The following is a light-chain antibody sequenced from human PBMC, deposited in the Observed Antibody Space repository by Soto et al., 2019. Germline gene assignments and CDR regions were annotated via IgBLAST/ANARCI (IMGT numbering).Light chain of an antibody. J-gene: IGLJ1*01. Sequence: QSVLTQPPSASGSPGQSVAISCTGTSSDVGGYNYVSWYQQHPGKAPKLMIYDVNKRPSGVPDRFSGSKSGNTASLTVSGLQAEDEADYYCSSYAGSSNVFGSWTKVTVL. CDR2: DVN. CDR1: SSDVGGYNY. CDR3: SSYAGSSNV. V-gene: IGLV2-8*01.